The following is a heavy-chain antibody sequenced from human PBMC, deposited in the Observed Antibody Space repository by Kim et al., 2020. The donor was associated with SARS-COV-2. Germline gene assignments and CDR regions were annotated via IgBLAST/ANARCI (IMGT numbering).Heavy chain of an antibody. J-gene: IGHJ6*02. CDR2: ISYDGSNK. CDR3: ARDPRSRLRGLTYSYYGMDV. Sequence: GGSLRLSCAASGFTFSSCAMHWVRQAPGKGLEWVAVISYDGSNKNYADSVKGRFTISRVNSKNTLYLQMNSLRAEDTAMYYCARDPRSRLRGLTYSYYGMDVWGQGTTVTVSS. D-gene: IGHD3-10*01. CDR1: GFTFSSCA. V-gene: IGHV3-30-3*01.